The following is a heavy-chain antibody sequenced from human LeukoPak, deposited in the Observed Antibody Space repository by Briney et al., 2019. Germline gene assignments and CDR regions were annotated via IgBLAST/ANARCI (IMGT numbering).Heavy chain of an antibody. CDR2: ISSSGSTI. Sequence: GGSLRLSCAASGFTFSDYYMSWIRQAPGKGLEWVSYISSSGSTIYYADSVKGRFTISRDNAKNSLYLQMNSLRAEDTAVYYCARDRSAEIVATKDDAFDIWGQGTMVTVSS. V-gene: IGHV3-11*04. CDR1: GFTFSDYY. J-gene: IGHJ3*02. D-gene: IGHD5-12*01. CDR3: ARDRSAEIVATKDDAFDI.